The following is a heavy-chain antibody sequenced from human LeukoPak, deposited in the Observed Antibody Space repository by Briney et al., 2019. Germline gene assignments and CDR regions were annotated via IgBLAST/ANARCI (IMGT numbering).Heavy chain of an antibody. Sequence: PSETLSLTCTVSGGSISSGDYYWSWIRQPPGKGLEWIGYIYYSGSTYYNPSLKSRVTISVDTSKNQFSLKLSSVTAADTAVCYCARAYADYSNYGYWGQGTLVTVSS. J-gene: IGHJ4*02. V-gene: IGHV4-30-4*08. CDR3: ARAYADYSNYGY. CDR1: GGSISSGDYY. CDR2: IYYSGST. D-gene: IGHD4-11*01.